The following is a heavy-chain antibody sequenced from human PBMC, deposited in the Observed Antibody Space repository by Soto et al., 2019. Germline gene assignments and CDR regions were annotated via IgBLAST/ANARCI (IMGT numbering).Heavy chain of an antibody. Sequence: LETLSLTWAGFDGTFIGFCCSWIRQPPGKGLEWIGEINHSGSTNYNPSLKSRVTISVDTSKNQFSLKLSSVTAADTAVYCCARARALRGWLDPWGQGTLVTVSS. V-gene: IGHV4-34*01. CDR3: ARARALRGWLDP. J-gene: IGHJ5*02. D-gene: IGHD1-26*01. CDR2: INHSGST. CDR1: DGTFIGFC.